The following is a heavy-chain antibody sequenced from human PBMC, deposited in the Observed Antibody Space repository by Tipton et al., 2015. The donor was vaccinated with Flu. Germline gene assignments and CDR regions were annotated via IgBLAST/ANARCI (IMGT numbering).Heavy chain of an antibody. D-gene: IGHD6-19*01. J-gene: IGHJ3*01. V-gene: IGHV3-48*01. CDR2: ISGGSSTT. CDR3: VTSGIAVVGDF. Sequence: LSLICAASDISFSSYSMNWVRQAPGQGLEWLAYISGGSSTTSFAASVEGRFTISRDNAAESVFLQMNNLRVEDTAMYYCVTSGIAVVGDFWGQGTMVTVSS. CDR1: DISFSSYS.